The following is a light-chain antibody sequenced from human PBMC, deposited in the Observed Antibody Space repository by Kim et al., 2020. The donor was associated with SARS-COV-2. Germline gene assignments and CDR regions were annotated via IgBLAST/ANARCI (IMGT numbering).Light chain of an antibody. CDR3: QQSDSSPNT. CDR1: ESISSY. J-gene: IGKJ2*01. Sequence: DIQMTQSPSSLSASVGDRVTITCRASESISSYLNWYQQKPGKAPKLLIYAASSLQSGVPSRFSGSGSGTDFTLTISSLQPEDFATYYCQQSDSSPNTFGQGTKLEI. V-gene: IGKV1-39*01. CDR2: AAS.